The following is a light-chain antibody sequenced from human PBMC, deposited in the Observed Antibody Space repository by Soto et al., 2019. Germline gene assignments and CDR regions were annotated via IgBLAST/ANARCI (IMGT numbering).Light chain of an antibody. J-gene: IGKJ4*01. V-gene: IGKV1-39*01. CDR3: QHGYSTPLT. CDR2: AAS. CDR1: QGIRND. Sequence: IQMSQSASSLSASVGDRVTITCRASQGIRNDLGWYQQKPGKAPNLLIYAASTLQSGVPSRFSGSGSGTDFTLTISSLQPEDFATYFCQHGYSTPLTFGGGTKVDIK.